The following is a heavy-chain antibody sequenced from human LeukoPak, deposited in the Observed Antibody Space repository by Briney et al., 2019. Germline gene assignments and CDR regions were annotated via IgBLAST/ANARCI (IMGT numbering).Heavy chain of an antibody. V-gene: IGHV4-30-2*01. CDR2: IYHSGST. CDR1: GGSISSGGYS. J-gene: IGHJ4*02. D-gene: IGHD3-10*01. Sequence: PSQTLSLTCAVSGGSISSGGYSWSWIRQPPGKGLEWIGYIYHSGSTYYNPSLKSRVTISADTSKNQFSLKLSSVTAADTAVYYCARDGLSMVRGVSWGQGTLVTVSS. CDR3: ARDGLSMVRGVS.